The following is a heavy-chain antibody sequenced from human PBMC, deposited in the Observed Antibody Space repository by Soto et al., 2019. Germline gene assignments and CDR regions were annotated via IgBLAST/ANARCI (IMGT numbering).Heavy chain of an antibody. CDR1: GLTVSSNY. CDR2: IYSDGST. V-gene: IGHV3-53*01. J-gene: IGHJ6*02. Sequence: EVQLVESGGGLIQPGGSLRLSCAASGLTVSSNYMTWVRQAPGKGLEWVSVIYSDGSTYYADSVKGRFTISRDHSKNTLYLQMNSLRAEDTAVYYCARDRHYYYGMDVWGQGTTVTVSS. CDR3: ARDRHYYYGMDV.